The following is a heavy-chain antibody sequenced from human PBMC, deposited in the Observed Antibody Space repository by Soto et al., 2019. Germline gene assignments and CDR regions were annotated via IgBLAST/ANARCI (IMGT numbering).Heavy chain of an antibody. Sequence: TSETLSLTCAVYGGSFNGYYWSWIRQPPGEGPEWIGDINYSGSTNYNPSLKSRVTISVDTSKNQFSLKLRSVTAADMAVFYCARAPDKYYFDSWGQGTLVTVSS. CDR3: ARAPDKYYFDS. V-gene: IGHV4-34*01. CDR1: GGSFNGYY. CDR2: INYSGST. J-gene: IGHJ4*02.